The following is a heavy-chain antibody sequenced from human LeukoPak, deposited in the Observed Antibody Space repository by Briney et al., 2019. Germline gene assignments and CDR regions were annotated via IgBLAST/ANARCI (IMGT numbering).Heavy chain of an antibody. CDR1: GGSISNYY. D-gene: IGHD3-10*01. J-gene: IGHJ6*03. CDR3: ARVLRFGDYYYMDV. V-gene: IGHV4-59*12. Sequence: PSETLSLTCTVSGGSISNYYWSWIRQPPGKGLEWIGSISHSGSTNYNPSLKSRVTMSVDTSKNQFSLKLSSVTAADTAVYYCARVLRFGDYYYMDVWGKGTTVTISS. CDR2: ISHSGST.